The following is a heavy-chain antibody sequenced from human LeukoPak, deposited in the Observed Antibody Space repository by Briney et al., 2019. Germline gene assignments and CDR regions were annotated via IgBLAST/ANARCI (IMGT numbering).Heavy chain of an antibody. CDR3: ARTQSSIPDFDY. V-gene: IGHV3-48*04. CDR1: GFTFSSYS. J-gene: IGHJ4*02. CDR2: ISSFRSTI. Sequence: GGSLRLSCEASGFTFSSYSMNWVRQAPGKGLERISHISSFRSTIYYADSVRGRFIISRDSAKNSLYLQMNSLRAEDTAVYYCARTQSSIPDFDYWGRGTLVTVSS. D-gene: IGHD2-2*01.